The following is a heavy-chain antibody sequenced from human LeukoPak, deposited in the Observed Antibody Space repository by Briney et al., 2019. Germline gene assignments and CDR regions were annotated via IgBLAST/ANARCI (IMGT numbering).Heavy chain of an antibody. CDR1: GDSISTSSYY. J-gene: IGHJ4*02. V-gene: IGHV4-39*07. CDR3: ANNYYDSSGYPYYFDY. CDR2: IYYSGST. D-gene: IGHD3-22*01. Sequence: SETLSLTCSVSGDSISTSSYYWGWIRQPPGKGLEWIGSIYYSGSTYYNPSLKSRVTISVDTSKNQFSLKLSSVTAADTAVYYCANNYYDSSGYPYYFDYWGQGTLVTVSS.